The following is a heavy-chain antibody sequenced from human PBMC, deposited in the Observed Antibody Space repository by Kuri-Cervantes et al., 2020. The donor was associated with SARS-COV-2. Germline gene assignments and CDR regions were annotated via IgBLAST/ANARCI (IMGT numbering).Heavy chain of an antibody. D-gene: IGHD3-3*01. V-gene: IGHV3-30-3*01. CDR3: AKEEKVLRFLEWLGGMDV. CDR2: ISYDGSNK. CDR1: GFTFSSYA. Sequence: GGSLRLSCAASGFTFSSYAMHWVRQAPGKGLERVAVISYDGSNKYYADSVKGRFTISRDNSKNTLYLQMNSLRAEDTAVYYCAKEEKVLRFLEWLGGMDVWGQGTTVTVSS. J-gene: IGHJ6*02.